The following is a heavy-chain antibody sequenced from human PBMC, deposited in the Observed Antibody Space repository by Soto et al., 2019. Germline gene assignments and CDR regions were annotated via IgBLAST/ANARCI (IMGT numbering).Heavy chain of an antibody. D-gene: IGHD3-9*01. Sequence: ASVKVSCKASGYTFTSYGISWVRQAPGQGLEWMGWISAYNGNTNYAQKLQGRVTMTTDTSTSTAYMELRSLRSDDTAVYYCARDGPIKKYYDILTGYQPFAPWGQGTLVTVSS. V-gene: IGHV1-18*01. CDR3: ARDGPIKKYYDILTGYQPFAP. CDR1: GYTFTSYG. CDR2: ISAYNGNT. J-gene: IGHJ5*02.